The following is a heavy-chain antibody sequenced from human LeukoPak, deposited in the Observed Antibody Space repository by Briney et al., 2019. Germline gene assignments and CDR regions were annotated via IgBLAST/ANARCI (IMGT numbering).Heavy chain of an antibody. Sequence: GESLRLSCAASGFTFRSDAMHWVRQAPAKGLGWVEVVSYTGSNTNYADSVKGRFTISRDNSNNTLYLEMNSLRAEDTAVYYCAKGRYSYGIFDYWGQGTLVTVSS. CDR3: AKGRYSYGIFDY. V-gene: IGHV3-30*04. CDR2: VSYTGSNT. D-gene: IGHD5-18*01. J-gene: IGHJ4*02. CDR1: GFTFRSDA.